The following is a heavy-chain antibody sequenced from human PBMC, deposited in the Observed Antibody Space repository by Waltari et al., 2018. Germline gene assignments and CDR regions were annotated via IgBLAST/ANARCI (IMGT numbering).Heavy chain of an antibody. D-gene: IGHD1-26*01. Sequence: QVQLVQSGAEVKKPGASVKVSCKTSGYTFTSYDINWVRQATGQGLEWMGWMNPNSGNTGYAQKFQGRVTITRNTSISTAYMELSSLRSEDTAVYYCARTKWELEWEGAFDIWGQGTMVTVSS. CDR1: GYTFTSYD. J-gene: IGHJ3*02. CDR2: MNPNSGNT. CDR3: ARTKWELEWEGAFDI. V-gene: IGHV1-8*03.